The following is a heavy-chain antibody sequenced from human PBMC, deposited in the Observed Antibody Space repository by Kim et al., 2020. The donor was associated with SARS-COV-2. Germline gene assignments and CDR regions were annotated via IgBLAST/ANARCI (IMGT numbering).Heavy chain of an antibody. J-gene: IGHJ5*02. D-gene: IGHD2-2*02. V-gene: IGHV4-31*03. CDR3: ARGDRVVVVPAAIHPWFDP. CDR2: IYYSGST. CDR1: GGSISSGGYY. Sequence: SETLSLTCTVSGGSISSGGYYWSWIRQHPGKGLEWIGYIYYSGSTYYNPSLKSRVTISVDTSKNQFSLKLSSVTAADTAVYYCARGDRVVVVPAAIHPWFDPWGQGTLVTVSS.